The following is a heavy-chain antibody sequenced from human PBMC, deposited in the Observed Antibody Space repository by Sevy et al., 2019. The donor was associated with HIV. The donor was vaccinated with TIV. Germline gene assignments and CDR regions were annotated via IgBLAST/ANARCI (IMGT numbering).Heavy chain of an antibody. Sequence: GGSLRLSCAASGFTFSSYSMNWVRQAPGKGLEWVSSISSSSSYIYYADSVKGRFTISGDNAKNSLYLQMNSLRAEDTAVYYCARDLRITWIQLWRDAFDIWGQGTMVTVSS. CDR1: GFTFSSYS. J-gene: IGHJ3*02. D-gene: IGHD5-18*01. V-gene: IGHV3-21*01. CDR2: ISSSSSYI. CDR3: ARDLRITWIQLWRDAFDI.